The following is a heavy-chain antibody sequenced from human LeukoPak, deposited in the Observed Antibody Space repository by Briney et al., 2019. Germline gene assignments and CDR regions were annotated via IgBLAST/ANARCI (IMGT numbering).Heavy chain of an antibody. CDR3: VRRSYCAGGSCYSLDY. CDR1: GYNFAGYW. V-gene: IGHV5-51*01. CDR2: IYPGDSES. D-gene: IGHD2-15*01. J-gene: IGHJ4*02. Sequence: GESLKISCNSSGYNFAGYWIAWVRQMPGKGLEWMGVIYPGDSESRYSPSFEGRVTISVDMSISAAYLRWSSLTASDTAIYYCVRRSYCAGGSCYSLDYWGQGTLVTVSS.